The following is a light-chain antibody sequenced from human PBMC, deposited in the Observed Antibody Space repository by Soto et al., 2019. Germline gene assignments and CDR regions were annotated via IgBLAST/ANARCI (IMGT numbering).Light chain of an antibody. Sequence: QSVLTQPPSASGTTGQRGTTSCSGSSSNIGRYTVNWYQQLPGRATTLLISTNNQRTAGDTYRFSDSKTGTSASPALSGLHSKDEADYYCAAWDDSLYIPVFGGGSKVTVL. CDR3: AAWDDSLYIPV. CDR1: SSNIGRYT. J-gene: IGLJ2*01. CDR2: TNN. V-gene: IGLV1-44*01.